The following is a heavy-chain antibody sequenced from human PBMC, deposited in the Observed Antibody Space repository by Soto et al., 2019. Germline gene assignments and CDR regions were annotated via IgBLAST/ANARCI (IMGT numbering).Heavy chain of an antibody. Sequence: EVHQVESGGGLVKPGGSLRLSCAVSGFTFSSCNMNWVRQAPGKGLEWVSSISPSSGHIYYADSVKGRFTISRDNAKNSLFLQMNSLRGEDTAVYYCSGCSGGACHKNYGMDVWGQGTTVTVSS. D-gene: IGHD2-15*01. J-gene: IGHJ6*02. V-gene: IGHV3-21*06. CDR1: GFTFSSCN. CDR3: SGCSGGACHKNYGMDV. CDR2: ISPSSGHI.